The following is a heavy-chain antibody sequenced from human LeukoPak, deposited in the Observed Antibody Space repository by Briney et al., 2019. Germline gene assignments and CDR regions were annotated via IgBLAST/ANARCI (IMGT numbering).Heavy chain of an antibody. J-gene: IGHJ4*02. CDR2: ISAYNGNT. Sequence: ASVKVSCKASGYTFTSYGISWVRQAPGQGLEWMGWISAYNGNTNYAQKLQGRVTMTTDTSTSTAYMELRSLRSDDTAVYYCARNWAYYDILTGYGPFDYWGQGTLGTVSS. D-gene: IGHD3-9*01. CDR1: GYTFTSYG. CDR3: ARNWAYYDILTGYGPFDY. V-gene: IGHV1-18*01.